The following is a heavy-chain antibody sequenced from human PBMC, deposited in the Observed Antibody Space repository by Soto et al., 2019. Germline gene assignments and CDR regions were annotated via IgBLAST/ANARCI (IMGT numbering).Heavy chain of an antibody. J-gene: IGHJ6*02. V-gene: IGHV1-8*01. Sequence: ASVKVSCKASGYTFTSYDINWVRQANGQGLEWMGWMNPNSGNTGYAQKFQGRVTMTRNTSISKAYMELSSLRSEDTAVYYCARRDILTGKVYYYYSVDGWGQGTEVNVPS. CDR1: GYTFTSYD. D-gene: IGHD3-9*01. CDR3: ARRDILTGKVYYYYSVDG. CDR2: MNPNSGNT.